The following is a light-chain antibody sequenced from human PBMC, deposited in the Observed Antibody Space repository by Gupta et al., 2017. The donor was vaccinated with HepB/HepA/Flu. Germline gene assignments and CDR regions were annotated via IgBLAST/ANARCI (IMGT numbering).Light chain of an antibody. J-gene: IGLJ2*01. Sequence: QSVLTQAPSVSGAPGQRVTISCTGSSSNIGADYDVHWYQHLPGTAPKLLSYANDIRPSGIPDRFSGSKSGTSASLAITGLQPEDEADYYCQSYDNNLSGSVFGGGTKVTVL. V-gene: IGLV1-40*01. CDR3: QSYDNNLSGSV. CDR1: SSNIGADYD. CDR2: AND.